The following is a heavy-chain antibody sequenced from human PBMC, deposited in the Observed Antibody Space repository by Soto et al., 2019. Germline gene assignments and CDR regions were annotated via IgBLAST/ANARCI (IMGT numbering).Heavy chain of an antibody. J-gene: IGHJ6*03. CDR1: GGSISSGGYY. CDR3: ARRKDFWSGYSSGRQRAYYMDV. D-gene: IGHD3-3*01. Sequence: SLTCTVSGGSISSGGYYWSWIRQHPGKGLEWIGYIYYSGSTYYNPSLKSRVTISVDTSKNQFSLKLSSVTAADTAVYYCARRKDFWSGYSSGRQRAYYMDVWGKGTTVTVSS. CDR2: IYYSGST. V-gene: IGHV4-31*03.